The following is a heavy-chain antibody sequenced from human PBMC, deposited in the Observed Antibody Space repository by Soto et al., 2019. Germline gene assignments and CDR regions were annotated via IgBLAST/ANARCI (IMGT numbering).Heavy chain of an antibody. CDR1: GFTFSDYY. J-gene: IGHJ6*02. V-gene: IGHV3-11*04. CDR3: ARALLVRGVITNYYYYYGMDV. Sequence: PGGSLRLSCAASGFTFSDYYMNWVRQAPGKGLEWGSYISSSGSTIYYADSVKGRFTISRDNAKNSLYLQMNSLRAEGTAVYYCARALLVRGVITNYYYYYGMDVWGQGTTVTVSS. CDR2: ISSSGSTI. D-gene: IGHD3-10*01.